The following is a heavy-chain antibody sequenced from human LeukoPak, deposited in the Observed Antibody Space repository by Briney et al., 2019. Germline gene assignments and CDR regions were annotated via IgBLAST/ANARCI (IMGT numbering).Heavy chain of an antibody. V-gene: IGHV3-23*01. Sequence: GGSLRLSCAASGFTFSSYAMSWVRQAPGKGLEWVSTINGGGVGTYYADSVKGRFTISRDNSKNTLFLQMNSLRAEDTAVYYCAKKSGPVVVVAATRIWGQGTLVTVSS. CDR1: GFTFSSYA. D-gene: IGHD2-15*01. CDR3: AKKSGPVVVVAATRI. J-gene: IGHJ4*02. CDR2: INGGGVGT.